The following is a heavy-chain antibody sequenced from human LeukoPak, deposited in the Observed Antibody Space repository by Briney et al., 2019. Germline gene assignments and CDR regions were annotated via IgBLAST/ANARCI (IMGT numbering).Heavy chain of an antibody. V-gene: IGHV3-21*01. Sequence: GGSLRLSCAASGFTFSSYSMNWVRQAPGKGLEWVSSISSSSSYIYYADSVKGRFTISRDNGKNSLYLQMNSLRAEDTAVYYCARDRIAAVNWFDPWGQGTLVTVSS. CDR2: ISSSSSYI. CDR3: ARDRIAAVNWFDP. J-gene: IGHJ5*02. D-gene: IGHD6-13*01. CDR1: GFTFSSYS.